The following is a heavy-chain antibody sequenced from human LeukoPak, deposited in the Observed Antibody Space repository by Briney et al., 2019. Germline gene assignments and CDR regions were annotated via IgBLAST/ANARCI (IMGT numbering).Heavy chain of an antibody. Sequence: SETLSLTCAIYGGSFSGYYWSWIRQPAGKGLEWIGRIYTSGSTNYNPSLKSRVTISVDTSKNQFSLKLSSVTAADTAVYYCAAGYSSTLLPWGQGTLVTVSS. CDR3: AAGYSSTLLP. V-gene: IGHV4-59*10. D-gene: IGHD6-19*01. CDR1: GGSFSGYY. J-gene: IGHJ5*02. CDR2: IYTSGST.